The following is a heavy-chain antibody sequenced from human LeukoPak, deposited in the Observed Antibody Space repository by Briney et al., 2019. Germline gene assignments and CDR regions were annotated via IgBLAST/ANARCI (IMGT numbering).Heavy chain of an antibody. Sequence: GGSLRLSCVASGFIFSNYGMHWVRQAPGKGLEWVAVISYDGSNKFYADSVKGRFTISRDNSKNTLYLQMNSLRAEDTAVYYCASMCSSTSCYFDYWGQGTLVTVSS. J-gene: IGHJ4*02. V-gene: IGHV3-30*03. CDR2: ISYDGSNK. CDR3: ASMCSSTSCYFDY. D-gene: IGHD2-2*01. CDR1: GFIFSNYG.